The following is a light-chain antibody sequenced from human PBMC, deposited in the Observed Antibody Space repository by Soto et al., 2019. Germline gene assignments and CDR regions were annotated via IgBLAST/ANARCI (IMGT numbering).Light chain of an antibody. CDR3: QSYDSSLSGYWV. CDR2: EVN. Sequence: QSALTQPPSVSASPGQSVTIPCTATSSDVGAYNRVSWYQQYPGTPPKLMISEVNNRPSGVPDRFSGSKSGNTASLTISGLQAEDEADYYCQSYDSSLSGYWVFGGGTKLTVL. J-gene: IGLJ3*02. V-gene: IGLV2-18*02. CDR1: SSDVGAYNR.